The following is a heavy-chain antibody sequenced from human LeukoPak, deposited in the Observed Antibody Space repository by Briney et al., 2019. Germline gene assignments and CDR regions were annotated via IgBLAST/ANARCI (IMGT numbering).Heavy chain of an antibody. CDR1: GGSISSYY. CDR2: IYHSGST. V-gene: IGHV4-59*12. D-gene: IGHD5-24*01. Sequence: SETLSLTCTVSGGSISSYYWSWIRQPPGKGLEWIGYIYHSGSTYYNPSLKSRVTISVDRSKNQFSLKLSSVTAADTAVYYCARENRGDGYNYGSAFDYWGQGTLVTVSS. J-gene: IGHJ4*02. CDR3: ARENRGDGYNYGSAFDY.